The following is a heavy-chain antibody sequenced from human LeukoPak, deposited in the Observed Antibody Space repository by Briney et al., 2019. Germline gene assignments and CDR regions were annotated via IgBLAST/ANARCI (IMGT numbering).Heavy chain of an antibody. CDR3: ARKWRFSGTANGY. D-gene: IGHD1-26*01. Sequence: PGGSLRLSCTASGFTVSSNYMSWVRQAPGKGLEWVSVIYSGGSTYYADSVKGRFTISRDNSKNTLYLQMNSLRAEDTAVYYCARKWRFSGTANGYWGQGTLVTVSS. V-gene: IGHV3-53*01. CDR2: IYSGGST. J-gene: IGHJ4*02. CDR1: GFTVSSNY.